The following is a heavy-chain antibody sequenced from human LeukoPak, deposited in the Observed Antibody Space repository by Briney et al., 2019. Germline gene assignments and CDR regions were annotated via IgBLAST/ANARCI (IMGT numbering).Heavy chain of an antibody. CDR3: ARDNFAPSGVKYFQL. D-gene: IGHD3-16*02. Sequence: PGGSLRLSCAASGFTFSSYSMNWVRQAPGKGLEWVSSISSSSSYIYYADSVKGRFTISRDNAKNSLYLQMNSLRAEDTAVYFCARDNFAPSGVKYFQLWGPGTLVTVSS. V-gene: IGHV3-21*04. CDR1: GFTFSSYS. J-gene: IGHJ1*01. CDR2: ISSSSSYI.